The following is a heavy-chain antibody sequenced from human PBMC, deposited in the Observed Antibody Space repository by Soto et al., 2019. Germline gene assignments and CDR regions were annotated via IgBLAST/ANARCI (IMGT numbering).Heavy chain of an antibody. Sequence: RRLSCAASGFTFSSYGMHWVRQAPGKGLEWVAVIWYDGSNKYYADSVKGRFTISRDNSKNTLYLQMNSLRAEDTAVYYCARDWSGYHRRTRYYGMDVWGQGTTVTVYS. J-gene: IGHJ6*02. CDR3: ARDWSGYHRRTRYYGMDV. CDR1: GFTFSSYG. D-gene: IGHD3-3*01. V-gene: IGHV3-33*01. CDR2: IWYDGSNK.